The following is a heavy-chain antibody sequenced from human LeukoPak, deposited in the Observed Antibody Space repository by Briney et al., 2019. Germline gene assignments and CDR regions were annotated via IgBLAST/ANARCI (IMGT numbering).Heavy chain of an antibody. CDR3: VRDPTAAASTDDWFDP. V-gene: IGHV1-18*01. CDR1: GYTFTSSG. J-gene: IGHJ5*02. CDR2: ISAYNGDT. Sequence: ASVKVSCKASGYTFTSSGISWVRQAPGPGLEWMGWISAYNGDTNSAQKLQGRVSMTTDTSTNTAYMELRSLRSDDTAVYYCVRDPTAAASTDDWFDPWGQGTLVTVSS. D-gene: IGHD6-13*01.